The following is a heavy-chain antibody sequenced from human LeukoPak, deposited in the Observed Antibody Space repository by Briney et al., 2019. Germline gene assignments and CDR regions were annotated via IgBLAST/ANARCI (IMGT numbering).Heavy chain of an antibody. V-gene: IGHV1-2*02. J-gene: IGHJ4*02. CDR1: GYTFTDYY. CDR3: ARANFLYCSSTTCLFDY. Sequence: GXSVKVSCKASGYTFTDYYMHWVRQAPGQGFEXXXXXXXNDGDTNYAQKFQGRVTMTRDTSISTAHMEVSRLRSDDTAVYYCARANFLYCSSTTCLFDYWGQGTLVTVSS. CDR2: XXXNDGDT. D-gene: IGHD2-2*01.